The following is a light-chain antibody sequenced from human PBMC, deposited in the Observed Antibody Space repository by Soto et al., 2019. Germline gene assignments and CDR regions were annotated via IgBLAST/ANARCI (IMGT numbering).Light chain of an antibody. Sequence: QSVLTQPPSVSAAPGQKVTISCSGSSSNIANNYVSWYQQLPGTAPKLLIYENNKRPSGIPDRFSGSKSGTSATLGITGLQTGDEADYYCGTWDSSLSVGVFGGGTKLTVL. V-gene: IGLV1-51*02. J-gene: IGLJ3*02. CDR3: GTWDSSLSVGV. CDR2: ENN. CDR1: SSNIANNY.